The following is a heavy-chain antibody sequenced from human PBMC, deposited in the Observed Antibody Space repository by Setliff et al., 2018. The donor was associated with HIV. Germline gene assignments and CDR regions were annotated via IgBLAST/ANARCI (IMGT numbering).Heavy chain of an antibody. Sequence: ASVKVSCKASGYTFTAYFMHWVRQAPGQSLEWMGWINTGNGNTRLSQKFRGRVTISRDTSASTAYVELYSLTSEDTAAYYCARTLTYYFDGSFSSGPADYWGLGTLVTVSS. CDR1: GYTFTAYF. D-gene: IGHD3-22*01. V-gene: IGHV1-3*04. J-gene: IGHJ4*02. CDR3: ARTLTYYFDGSFSSGPADY. CDR2: INTGNGNT.